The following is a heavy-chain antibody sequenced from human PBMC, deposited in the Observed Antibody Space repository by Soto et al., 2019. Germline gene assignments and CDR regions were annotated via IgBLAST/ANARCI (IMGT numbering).Heavy chain of an antibody. J-gene: IGHJ6*02. V-gene: IGHV3-21*01. D-gene: IGHD4-17*01. CDR3: ASGLRSAYYYYGMDV. CDR2: ITDTGGDT. CDR1: GIPFGSRA. Sequence: HGGSLILSCVSSGIPFGSRAMSLVRQAPGEGLEWVSTITDTGGDTKYADSVKGRFTISRDNAKNSLYLQMNSLRAEDTAVYYCASGLRSAYYYYGMDVWGQGTTVTVSS.